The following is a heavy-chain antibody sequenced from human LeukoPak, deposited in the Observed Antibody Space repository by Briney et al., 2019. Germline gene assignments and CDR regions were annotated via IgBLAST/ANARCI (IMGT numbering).Heavy chain of an antibody. CDR3: ARDPYYDILTGYSLYGMDV. CDR2: ISYDGINK. D-gene: IGHD3-9*01. V-gene: IGHV3-30*04. CDR1: GFTFSNYA. Sequence: GRSLRLSCAASGFTFSNYAMHWVRRAPGKGLEWVAVISYDGINKYYADSVKGRFTISRDNSKNTLYLQMNSLRAEDTAVYYCARDPYYDILTGYSLYGMDVWGKGTTVTVSS. J-gene: IGHJ6*04.